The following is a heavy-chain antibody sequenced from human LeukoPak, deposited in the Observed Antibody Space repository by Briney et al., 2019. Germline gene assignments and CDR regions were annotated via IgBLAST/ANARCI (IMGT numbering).Heavy chain of an antibody. Sequence: SETLSLTCTVYGGSVYTSDYCWGCVRPPPGKGPEWNGNIIYTGKTNETPTLKSRVSISISKSKNPFSLNLTSAAAAATAVYYCAMVFDSWGQGTLVTVSS. V-gene: IGHV4-39*01. J-gene: IGHJ4*02. CDR1: GGSVYTSDYC. CDR3: AMVFDS. CDR2: IIYTGKT.